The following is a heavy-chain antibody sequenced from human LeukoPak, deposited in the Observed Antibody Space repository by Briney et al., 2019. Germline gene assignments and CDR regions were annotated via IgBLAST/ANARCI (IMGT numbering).Heavy chain of an antibody. D-gene: IGHD6-19*01. V-gene: IGHV3-30*02. CDR3: ASPPHPGIAVASY. Sequence: TGGSLRLSCAASGFTFSSYGMHWVRQAPGKGLEWVAFIRYDGSNKYYADSVKGRFTISRDNSKNTLYLQMNSLRAEDTAVYYCASPPHPGIAVASYWGQGTLVTVSS. CDR2: IRYDGSNK. J-gene: IGHJ4*02. CDR1: GFTFSSYG.